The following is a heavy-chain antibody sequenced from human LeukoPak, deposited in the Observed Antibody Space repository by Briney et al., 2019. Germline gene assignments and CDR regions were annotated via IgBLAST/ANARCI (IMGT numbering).Heavy chain of an antibody. V-gene: IGHV5-51*01. J-gene: IGHJ4*02. Sequence: GESLKISCKGSGYSFTSYWIGWVRQTPGKGLEWMGIIYPGDSDTRYSPSFQGQVTISADKSISTAYLQWSSLKASDTAMYYCARSPGAIAAADYFDYWGQGTLVTVSS. CDR2: IYPGDSDT. CDR3: ARSPGAIAAADYFDY. D-gene: IGHD6-13*01. CDR1: GYSFTSYW.